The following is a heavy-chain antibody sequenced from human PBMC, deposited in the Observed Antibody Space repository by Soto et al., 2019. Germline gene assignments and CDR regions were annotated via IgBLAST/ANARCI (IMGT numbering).Heavy chain of an antibody. D-gene: IGHD3-10*01. CDR3: ARSVIRGVADAFNI. V-gene: IGHV5-51*01. J-gene: IGHJ3*02. CDR2: IYPGDSDT. Sequence: GESLKISCEASVYSFISYWIAWVRQMPGKGLEWMGIIYPGDSDTRYSPSFQGQVTFSADKSISTAYLQWSSLKASDTAMYFCARSVIRGVADAFNIWGQGTMVTVSS. CDR1: VYSFISYW.